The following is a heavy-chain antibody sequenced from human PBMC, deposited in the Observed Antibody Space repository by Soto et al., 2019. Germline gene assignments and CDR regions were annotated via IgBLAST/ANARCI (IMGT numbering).Heavy chain of an antibody. J-gene: IGHJ6*02. V-gene: IGHV4-4*07. CDR1: GGSISSYY. D-gene: IGHD3-3*01. CDR2: IYTSGST. Sequence: SETLSLTGPVSGGSISSYYCRWIRQPAGKGLEWIGRIYTSGSTNYNPSLKSRVTMSVDTSKNQFSLKLSSVTAADTAVYYCARDLTIFGVVYGMDVWGQGTTVTVSS. CDR3: ARDLTIFGVVYGMDV.